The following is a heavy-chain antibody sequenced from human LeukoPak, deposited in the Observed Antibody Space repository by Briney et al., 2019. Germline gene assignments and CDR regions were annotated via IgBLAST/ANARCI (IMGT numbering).Heavy chain of an antibody. D-gene: IGHD3-22*01. CDR1: GFTFSSYW. J-gene: IGHJ1*01. CDR2: MNSDGGST. Sequence: GGSLRLSCAASGFTFSSYWMHWVRQTPGKGLVWVSRMNSDGGSTTYADSVEGRFTIFRDNAKNTLYLQMTSLRAEDTAVYYCARGHHYDSSGYPEYFQHWGQGTLVTVSS. CDR3: ARGHHYDSSGYPEYFQH. V-gene: IGHV3-74*01.